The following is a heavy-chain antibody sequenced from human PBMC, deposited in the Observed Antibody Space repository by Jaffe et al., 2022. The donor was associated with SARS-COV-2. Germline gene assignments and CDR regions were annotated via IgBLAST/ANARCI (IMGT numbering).Heavy chain of an antibody. D-gene: IGHD3-10*01. Sequence: QVQLQESGPGLVKPSGTLSLTCAVSGGSISSPNWWSWVRQPPGKGLEWIGEIYHSGSTNHNPSLKSRVTMSLDKSKNQFSLNLSSVTDADTAVYYCALLRFGESLALYGTDVWGQGTTVTVSS. J-gene: IGHJ6*02. CDR3: ALLRFGESLALYGTDV. CDR2: IYHSGST. CDR1: GGSISSPNW. V-gene: IGHV4-4*02.